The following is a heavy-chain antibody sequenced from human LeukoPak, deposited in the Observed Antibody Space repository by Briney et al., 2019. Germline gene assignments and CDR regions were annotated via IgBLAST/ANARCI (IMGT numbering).Heavy chain of an antibody. Sequence: GGSLRLSCAASGFTFSSYGMHWVRQAPGKGLEWVAVIWYGGSNKYYVDSVKGRFTISRDNSKNTLYLQMNSLRAEDTAVYYCARDPDCSSTSCYRVSIDYWGQGTLVTVSS. CDR2: IWYGGSNK. CDR3: ARDPDCSSTSCYRVSIDY. CDR1: GFTFSSYG. D-gene: IGHD2-2*02. J-gene: IGHJ4*02. V-gene: IGHV3-33*01.